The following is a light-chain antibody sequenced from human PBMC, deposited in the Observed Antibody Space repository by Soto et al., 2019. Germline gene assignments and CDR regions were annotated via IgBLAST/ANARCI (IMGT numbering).Light chain of an antibody. J-gene: IGKJ3*01. Sequence: DIQMTQSPSSLSASVGDRVAITCRSSQSISDYLNWYQQKPGKALKLVIYGASNLQSGVPPRFSGSGSWSEFTLTSSGLQPDDFAIYFCQQSYSLPLTFGPGTKVDV. CDR3: QQSYSLPLT. CDR1: QSISDY. CDR2: GAS. V-gene: IGKV1-39*01.